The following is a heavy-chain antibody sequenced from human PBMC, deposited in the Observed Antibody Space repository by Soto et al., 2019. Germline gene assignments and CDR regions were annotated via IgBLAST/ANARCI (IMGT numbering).Heavy chain of an antibody. V-gene: IGHV4-34*01. D-gene: IGHD1-26*01. J-gene: IGHJ4*02. Sequence: SETLSLTCAVYGKSLSGYYWSWIRQPPGKALEWIGEISHSGNTNYNPSLKSRVTISVDTSKNQLFLNLSSVTAADTAMYYCARHHVRGRTIAGAAEFWGQGTLVTSPQ. CDR2: ISHSGNT. CDR1: GKSLSGYY. CDR3: ARHHVRGRTIAGAAEF.